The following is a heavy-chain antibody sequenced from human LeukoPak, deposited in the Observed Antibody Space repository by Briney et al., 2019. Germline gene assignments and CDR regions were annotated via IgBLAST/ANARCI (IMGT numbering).Heavy chain of an antibody. CDR1: GYTFTSYY. Sequence: GASVKVSCKASGYTFTSYYMHWVRQAPGQGLEWMGIINPSGGSTSYAQKFQGRVTMTRDMSTSTVYMELSSLRSEDTAVYYCVREFREGYDILTGYYSALGYWGQGTLVTVSS. CDR3: VREFREGYDILTGYYSALGY. D-gene: IGHD3-9*01. J-gene: IGHJ4*02. CDR2: INPSGGST. V-gene: IGHV1-46*01.